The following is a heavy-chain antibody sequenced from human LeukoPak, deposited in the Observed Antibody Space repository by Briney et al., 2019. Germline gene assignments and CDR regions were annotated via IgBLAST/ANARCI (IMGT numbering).Heavy chain of an antibody. D-gene: IGHD3/OR15-3a*01. J-gene: IGHJ6*02. CDR2: IYYSGST. CDR1: GGSISSYY. V-gene: IGHV4-59*08. CDR3: ARLPLDGCYYYGMDV. Sequence: SSETLSLTCTVSGGSISSYYWSWIRQPPGKGLEWIGYIYYSGSTNYNPSLKSRVTISVDTSKNQFSLKLSSVTAADTAVYYCARLPLDGCYYYGMDVWGQGTTVTVSS.